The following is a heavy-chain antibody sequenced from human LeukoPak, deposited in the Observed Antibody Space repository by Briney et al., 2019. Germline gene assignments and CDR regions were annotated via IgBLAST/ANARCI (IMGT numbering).Heavy chain of an antibody. D-gene: IGHD3-3*01. CDR3: ARPRRITIFGVAIYDAFDI. Sequence: ASVKVSCKASGYTFTGYYMHWVRQAPGQGLEWMGWINPNSGGTNYAQKFQGRVTMTRDTSISTAYMELSRLRSDDTAVYYCARPRRITIFGVAIYDAFDIWGQGTMVTVS. J-gene: IGHJ3*02. CDR2: INPNSGGT. V-gene: IGHV1-2*02. CDR1: GYTFTGYY.